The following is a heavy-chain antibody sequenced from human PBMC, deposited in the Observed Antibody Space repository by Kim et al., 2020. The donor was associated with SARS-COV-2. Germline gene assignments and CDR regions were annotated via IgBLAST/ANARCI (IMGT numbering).Heavy chain of an antibody. Sequence: AQKFQGRVTMTRDTSTSTAYMELSRLRSDDTAVYYCARDLWVASRPRYFDYWGQGTLVTVSS. V-gene: IGHV1-2*02. D-gene: IGHD6-6*01. J-gene: IGHJ4*02. CDR3: ARDLWVASRPRYFDY.